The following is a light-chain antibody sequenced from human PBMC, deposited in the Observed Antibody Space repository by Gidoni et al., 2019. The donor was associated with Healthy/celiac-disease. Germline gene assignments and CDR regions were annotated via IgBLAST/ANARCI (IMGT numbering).Light chain of an antibody. CDR2: DVS. J-gene: IGLJ3*02. CDR1: SSYVSGYNY. CDR3: SSYTSSSTRV. Sequence: QSALTQPASVSGSHGQSITISCTGTSSYVSGYNYVSWYQPHPGKAPNLMLYDVSNRPSGFSNRFSGSKSGNTASLTISGLQAEDEAEYYCSSYTSSSTRVFGGGTKLTVL. V-gene: IGLV2-14*01.